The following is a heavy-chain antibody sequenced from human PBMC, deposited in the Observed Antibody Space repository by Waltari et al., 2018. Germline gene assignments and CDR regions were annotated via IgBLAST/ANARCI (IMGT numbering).Heavy chain of an antibody. D-gene: IGHD2-15*01. CDR3: ATALLVVVAATRTTTDY. V-gene: IGHV1-24*01. Sequence: QVQLVQSGAEVKKPGASVKVSCKVSGYTLTQLSLHWVRPAPGKGREWMGGFDPEDGETIYAQKFQGRVTMTEDTSTDTAYMELSSLRSEDTAVYYCATALLVVVAATRTTTDYWGQGTLVTVSS. J-gene: IGHJ4*02. CDR1: GYTLTQLS. CDR2: FDPEDGET.